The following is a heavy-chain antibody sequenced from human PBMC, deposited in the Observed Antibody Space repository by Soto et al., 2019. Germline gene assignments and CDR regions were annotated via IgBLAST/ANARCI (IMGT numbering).Heavy chain of an antibody. D-gene: IGHD6-13*01. CDR2: INHSGST. J-gene: IGHJ6*03. Sequence: SETLSLTCAVYGGSFSGYYWSWIRQPPGKGLEWIGEINHSGSTNYNPSLKSRVTISVDTSKNQFSLKLSSVTAADTAVYYCARGIHSKQQLVYPYYYYYMDVWGKGTTVTVSS. CDR1: GGSFSGYY. CDR3: ARGIHSKQQLVYPYYYYYMDV. V-gene: IGHV4-34*01.